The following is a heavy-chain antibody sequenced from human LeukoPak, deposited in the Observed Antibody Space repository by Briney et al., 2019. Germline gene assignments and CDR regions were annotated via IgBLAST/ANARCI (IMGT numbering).Heavy chain of an antibody. J-gene: IGHJ5*02. CDR2: INSDGSRT. D-gene: IGHD2-8*02. V-gene: IGHV3-74*01. CDR1: KFSFSSYW. Sequence: GGSLRLSCAASKFSFSSYWMHWARQAPGKGLVWVSRINSDGSRTNYADSVKGRFTISRDNAKNTLYLQMSSLRAEDTAVYYCARVLTGSWDWFDPWGQGTLVTVSS. CDR3: ARVLTGSWDWFDP.